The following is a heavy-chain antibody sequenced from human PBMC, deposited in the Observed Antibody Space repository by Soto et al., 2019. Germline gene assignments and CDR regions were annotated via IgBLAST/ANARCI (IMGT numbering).Heavy chain of an antibody. D-gene: IGHD3-3*01. CDR3: ARDPHLPYYDFWSGYPYGMDV. CDR2: IYYSGST. CDR1: GGSISSYY. V-gene: IGHV4-59*01. J-gene: IGHJ6*02. Sequence: QVQLQESGPGLVKPSETLSLTCTVSGGSISSYYWSWIRQPPGKGLEWIGYIYYSGSTNYNPSLKSRVTISVDTSKNQFSLKLSSVTAADTAVYYCARDPHLPYYDFWSGYPYGMDVWGQGTTVTVSS.